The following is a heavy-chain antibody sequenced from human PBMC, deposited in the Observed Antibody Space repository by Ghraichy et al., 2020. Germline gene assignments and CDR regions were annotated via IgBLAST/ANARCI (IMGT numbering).Heavy chain of an antibody. J-gene: IGHJ1*01. CDR1: GYTFTTYA. V-gene: IGHV1-3*01. D-gene: IGHD3-10*01. CDR3: VRDYGSGEPESFPH. CDR2: INAGTGNT. Sequence: ASVKVSCRASGYTFTTYAMHWVRQAPGQRLEWMGWINAGTGNTKYSQKFQGRVTITRDTSASTAYMELSSLRSEDMALYYCVRDYGSGEPESFPHWGQGTLVTVSS.